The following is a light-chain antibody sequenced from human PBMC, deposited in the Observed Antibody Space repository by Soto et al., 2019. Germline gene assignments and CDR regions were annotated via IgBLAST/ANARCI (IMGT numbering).Light chain of an antibody. CDR1: QGISSY. CDR2: AAS. CDR3: QQYYSYPFT. Sequence: AIRMTQSPSSLSASTGDRVTITCRASQGISSYLAWYQQKPGKAPKLLIYAASTLQSGVPSRFSGSGSGTYFTLTISSLQSEDFATDYCQQYYSYPFTFGGGTKVEIK. V-gene: IGKV1-8*01. J-gene: IGKJ4*01.